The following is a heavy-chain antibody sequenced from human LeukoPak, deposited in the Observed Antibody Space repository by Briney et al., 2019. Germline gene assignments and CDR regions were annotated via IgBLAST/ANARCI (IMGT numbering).Heavy chain of an antibody. CDR2: INKDGSED. V-gene: IGHV3-7*01. CDR1: GFTLNSYL. Sequence: PGGSLRLSCAASGFTLNSYLKSWVRQAPGGGLEWVANINKDGSEDNYLDSVKGRFTVSRDNAKNSLYLQMNSLRGEDTAVYYCARVSPNRNALDLWGQGTMVTISS. D-gene: IGHD1/OR15-1a*01. CDR3: ARVSPNRNALDL. J-gene: IGHJ3*01.